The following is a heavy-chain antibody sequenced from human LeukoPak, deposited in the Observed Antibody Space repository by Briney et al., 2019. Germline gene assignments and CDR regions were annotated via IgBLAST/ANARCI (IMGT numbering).Heavy chain of an antibody. CDR2: VSGGGVTT. Sequence: GGSLRLSCAASGFTFSSYAMSWVRQAPGKGLEWVSTVSGGGVTTYHADSAKGRFTISRDNSKNTLYLQMSSLTAEDTAVYYCPKRSYASGWNPFDYWGQGILVTVSS. CDR3: PKRSYASGWNPFDY. D-gene: IGHD6-19*01. J-gene: IGHJ4*02. V-gene: IGHV3-23*01. CDR1: GFTFSSYA.